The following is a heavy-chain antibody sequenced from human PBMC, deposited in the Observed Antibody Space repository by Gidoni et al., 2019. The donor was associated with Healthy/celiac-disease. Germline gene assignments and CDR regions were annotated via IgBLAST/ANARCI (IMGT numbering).Heavy chain of an antibody. D-gene: IGHD5-12*01. CDR2: ISGSGGST. J-gene: IGHJ4*02. V-gene: IGHV3-23*01. CDR3: ANDCPRCRDGYN. Sequence: EVQLFESGGGLVQPGGSLRLSCAASGFPFSSYAMSWVRQAPGKGLEWVSAISGSGGSTYYADSVKGRFTSSRDNSKNTLYLQMNSLRAEDTAVYYCANDCPRCRDGYNWGQGTLVTVSS. CDR1: GFPFSSYA.